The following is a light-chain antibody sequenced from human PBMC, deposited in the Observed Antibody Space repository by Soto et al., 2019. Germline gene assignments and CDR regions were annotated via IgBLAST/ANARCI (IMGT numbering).Light chain of an antibody. Sequence: AIQLTQSPSSLSASLGDRVTITCRASQDISSFLAWYQQKPGKAPKLLIYQASLLESGVPSRFSGSGSGTEFTLTISSLQPDDLATYYCQQYNSSPWTFGQGTKVDIK. CDR1: QDISSF. V-gene: IGKV1-13*02. CDR2: QAS. CDR3: QQYNSSPWT. J-gene: IGKJ1*01.